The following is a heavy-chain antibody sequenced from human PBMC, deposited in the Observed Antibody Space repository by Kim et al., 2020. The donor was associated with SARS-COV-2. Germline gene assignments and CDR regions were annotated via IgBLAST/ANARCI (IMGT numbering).Heavy chain of an antibody. CDR2: TSGDGSST. J-gene: IGHJ4*02. V-gene: IGHV3-74*01. CDR3: ARHAYSSGWWYFDY. Sequence: GGSLRLSCAASGFTLSSYWMHWVRQAPGKGLVWVSRTSGDGSSTSYADSVKGRFTISRDNAKNTLYLQMNSLRVEDTAVYYCARHAYSSGWWYFDYWGQGTLVTVSS. CDR1: GFTLSSYW. D-gene: IGHD6-19*01.